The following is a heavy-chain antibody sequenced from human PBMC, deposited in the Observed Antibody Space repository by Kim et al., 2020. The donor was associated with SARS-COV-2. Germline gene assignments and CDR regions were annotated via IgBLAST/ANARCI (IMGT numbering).Heavy chain of an antibody. D-gene: IGHD6-13*01. CDR3: ARGSYWHSSSWQFDP. CDR2: INPNSGGT. V-gene: IGHV1-2*06. Sequence: ASVKVSCKASGYTFTGYYMHWVRQAPGQGLEWMGRINPNSGGTNYAQKFQGRVTMTRDTSISTAYMELSRLRSDDTAVYYCARGSYWHSSSWQFDPWGQGTLVTVSS. CDR1: GYTFTGYY. J-gene: IGHJ5*02.